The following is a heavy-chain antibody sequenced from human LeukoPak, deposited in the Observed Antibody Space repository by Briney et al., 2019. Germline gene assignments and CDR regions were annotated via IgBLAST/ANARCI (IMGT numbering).Heavy chain of an antibody. CDR1: GFTFDDYA. Sequence: PGRSLRLSCAASGFTFDDYAMHWVRQAPGKGLEWVSGISWNSGSIGYADSVKGRFTISRDNATNSLYLQMNSLRAGVTALYYCASSSWAPDAFDVWGQGTMVTVSS. V-gene: IGHV3-9*01. CDR3: ASSSWAPDAFDV. CDR2: ISWNSGSI. D-gene: IGHD6-13*01. J-gene: IGHJ3*01.